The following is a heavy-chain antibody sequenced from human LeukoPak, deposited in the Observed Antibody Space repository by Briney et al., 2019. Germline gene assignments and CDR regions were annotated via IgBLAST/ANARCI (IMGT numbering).Heavy chain of an antibody. CDR1: GFTFSSYS. Sequence: GGSLRLSCAASGFTFSSYSMNWVRQAPGKGLEWVSYISSSSSTIYYADSVKGRFTISRDNAKNSLYLQMNSLRAEDTAVYYCARDRRSSSSPPPVDYWGQGILVTVSS. V-gene: IGHV3-48*01. CDR2: ISSSSSTI. CDR3: ARDRRSSSSPPPVDY. J-gene: IGHJ4*02. D-gene: IGHD6-6*01.